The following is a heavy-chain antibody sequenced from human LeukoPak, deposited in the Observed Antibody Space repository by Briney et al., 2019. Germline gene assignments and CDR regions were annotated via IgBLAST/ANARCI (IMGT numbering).Heavy chain of an antibody. D-gene: IGHD3-9*01. CDR1: GVSISSYY. CDR2: IDYSGNT. Sequence: SETLSLTCTVSGVSISSYYWSWIRQAPGKGLEWIANIDYSGNTIYNPALKSRVTISVDRSKNQFSLKLSSVTAADTAVYYCARALGRLRYFDWDYWGQGTLVTVSS. J-gene: IGHJ4*02. V-gene: IGHV4-59*12. CDR3: ARALGRLRYFDWDY.